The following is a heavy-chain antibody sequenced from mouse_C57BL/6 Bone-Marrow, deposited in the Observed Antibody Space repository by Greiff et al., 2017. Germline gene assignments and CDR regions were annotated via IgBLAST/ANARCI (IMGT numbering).Heavy chain of an antibody. CDR2: IYPGSGST. CDR1: GYTFTSYW. D-gene: IGHD3-2*02. V-gene: IGHV1-55*01. J-gene: IGHJ1*03. Sequence: QVQLQQSGAELVKPGASVKISCKASGYTFTSYWITWVKQRSGQGLEWIGDIYPGSGSTNYNEKFKSKATLTVDTSSSTAYMQLSSLTSEDSAVYYCARRQLRCYWYFDVWGTGTTVTVSS. CDR3: ARRQLRCYWYFDV.